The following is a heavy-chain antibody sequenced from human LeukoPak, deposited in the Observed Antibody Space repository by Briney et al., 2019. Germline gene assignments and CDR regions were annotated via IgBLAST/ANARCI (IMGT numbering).Heavy chain of an antibody. CDR3: AKSSAYDTLTGYLDY. CDR2: ISSGSNSI. D-gene: IGHD3-9*01. J-gene: IGHJ4*02. CDR1: GFTFRSYS. Sequence: GGSLRLSCAASGFTFRSYSMDWVRQAPGKGLEWVSHISSGSNSINYADSVKGRFTISRDNAKNTVYLQMNSLRAEDTAVYYCAKSSAYDTLTGYLDYWGQGTLVTVSS. V-gene: IGHV3-48*01.